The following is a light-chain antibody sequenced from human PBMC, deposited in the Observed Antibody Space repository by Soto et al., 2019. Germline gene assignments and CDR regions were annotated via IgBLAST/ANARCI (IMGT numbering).Light chain of an antibody. CDR3: QQRSNWPPWT. V-gene: IGKV3-11*01. CDR2: DAS. Sequence: IVMTRSPATLSVSPGDRATLSCRASQSVSIYLAWYQHKPGQAPRLLIYDASSRATGIPARFSGSGSGTDFTLTISSLEPEDFAVYYCQQRSNWPPWTFGQGTKVDIK. CDR1: QSVSIY. J-gene: IGKJ1*01.